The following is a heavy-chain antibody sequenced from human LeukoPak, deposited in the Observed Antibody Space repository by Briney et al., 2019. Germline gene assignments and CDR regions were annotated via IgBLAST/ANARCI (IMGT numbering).Heavy chain of an antibody. CDR3: ARGTGSSSGWYAY. CDR2: ISSSSSYI. CDR1: GFTFSSYS. V-gene: IGHV3-21*01. Sequence: GGSLRLSCAASGFTFSSYSMNWVRQAPGKGLEWVSSISSSSSYIYYADSVKGRFTISRDNAKNSLYLQMNSLRAEDTAVYYCARGTGSSSGWYAYWGQGTLVTVSS. J-gene: IGHJ4*02. D-gene: IGHD6-19*01.